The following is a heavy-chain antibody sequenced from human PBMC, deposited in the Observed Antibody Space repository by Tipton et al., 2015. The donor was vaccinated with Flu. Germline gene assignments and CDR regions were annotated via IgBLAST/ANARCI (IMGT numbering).Heavy chain of an antibody. CDR1: GFTVTSSY. V-gene: IGHV4-39*07. Sequence: LRLSCAASGFTVTSSYMSWVRQAPGKGLEWIGSMLYGGSTYYNPSLESRVTISLDTSKNQFSLKLSSVTAADTAVYYCARDDSGFNDYWGPGTLVTVSS. CDR3: ARDDSGFNDY. J-gene: IGHJ4*02. CDR2: MLYGGST. D-gene: IGHD3-22*01.